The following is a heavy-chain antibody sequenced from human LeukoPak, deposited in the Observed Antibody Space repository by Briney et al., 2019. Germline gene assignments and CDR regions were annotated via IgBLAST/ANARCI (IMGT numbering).Heavy chain of an antibody. CDR2: ISNNGGYT. CDR3: AKQLGYCSNGSCYFPY. D-gene: IGHD2-15*01. V-gene: IGHV3-23*01. CDR1: GFTFSSSA. J-gene: IGHJ4*02. Sequence: GGSLRLSCGASGFTFSSSAMSWVRQAPGKGLEWVSAISNNGGYTYYADSVQGRFTISRDNSKSTLCLQMNSLRAEDTAVYYCAKQLGYCSNGSCYFPYWGQGTLVTVSS.